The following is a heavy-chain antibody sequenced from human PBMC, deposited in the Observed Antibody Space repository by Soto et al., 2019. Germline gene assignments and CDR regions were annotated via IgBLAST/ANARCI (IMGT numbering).Heavy chain of an antibody. CDR3: AGSGAHIAAAGTRAFDI. Sequence: GESLKISCKGSGYSFTSYWIGWVRQMPGKGLEWMGIIYPGDSDTRYSPSFQGQVTISADKSISTAYLQWSSLKASDTAMYYCAGSGAHIAAAGTRAFDIWGQGTMVTVSS. D-gene: IGHD6-13*01. J-gene: IGHJ3*02. V-gene: IGHV5-51*01. CDR2: IYPGDSDT. CDR1: GYSFTSYW.